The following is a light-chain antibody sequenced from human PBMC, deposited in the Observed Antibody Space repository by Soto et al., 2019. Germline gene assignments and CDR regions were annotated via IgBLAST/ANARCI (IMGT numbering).Light chain of an antibody. CDR1: QSVLYSSNNKNY. Sequence: DIVMTQSPDSLAVSLGERATINCKSSQSVLYSSNNKNYLAWYQQKAGQPPKLLIYRASTRESGVPDRFSGSGSGTDFTLTISSLHAEDVAVYYCQQYYSAPLTFGQGTKVEIK. J-gene: IGKJ1*01. CDR2: RAS. V-gene: IGKV4-1*01. CDR3: QQYYSAPLT.